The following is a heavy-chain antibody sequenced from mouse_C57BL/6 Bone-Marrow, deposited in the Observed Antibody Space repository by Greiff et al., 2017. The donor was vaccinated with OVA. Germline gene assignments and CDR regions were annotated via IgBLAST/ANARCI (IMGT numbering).Heavy chain of an antibody. D-gene: IGHD1-2*01. CDR2: IWGVGST. CDR1: GFSLTSYG. V-gene: IGHV2-6*01. J-gene: IGHJ3*01. CDR3: ASDHGDRGRFAY. Sequence: VQLQQSGPGLVAPSQSLSITCTVSGFSLTSYGVDWVRQSPGKGLEWLGVIWGVGSTNYNSALKSRLSISKDNSKSQVFLKMNSLQTDDTAMYYSASDHGDRGRFAYWGQGTLVTVSA.